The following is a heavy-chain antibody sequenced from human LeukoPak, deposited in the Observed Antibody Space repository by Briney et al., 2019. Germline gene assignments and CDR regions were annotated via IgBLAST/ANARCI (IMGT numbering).Heavy chain of an antibody. CDR3: ASDLRTYYYGSGSYSPGAFDY. Sequence: GGSLRLSCAASGFTFSSYSMNWVRQAPGKGLEWVSSISSSSSYIYYADSVKGRFTISRDNAKNSLYLQMNSLRAEDTAVYYCASDLRTYYYGSGSYSPGAFDYWGQGTLVTVS. CDR2: ISSSSSYI. V-gene: IGHV3-21*01. D-gene: IGHD3-10*01. CDR1: GFTFSSYS. J-gene: IGHJ4*02.